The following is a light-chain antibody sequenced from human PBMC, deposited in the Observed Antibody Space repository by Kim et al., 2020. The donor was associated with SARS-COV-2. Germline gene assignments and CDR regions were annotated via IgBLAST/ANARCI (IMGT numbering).Light chain of an antibody. J-gene: IGLJ2*01. V-gene: IGLV1-40*01. CDR3: QSYDSRLWV. Sequence: PGQRVTIACTGSSSTIGADFHIHWYQQLPGTAPKLLIYGNNNRPSGGPDRFSAAKSGTSASLVITGLQAVDEADYYCQSYDSRLWVFGGGTQLTVL. CDR2: GNN. CDR1: SSTIGADFH.